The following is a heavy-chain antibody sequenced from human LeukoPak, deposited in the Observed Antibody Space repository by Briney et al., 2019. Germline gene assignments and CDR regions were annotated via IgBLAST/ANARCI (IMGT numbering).Heavy chain of an antibody. D-gene: IGHD3-10*01. J-gene: IGHJ3*02. CDR3: ARDKRGYGSGSYSAFDI. CDR1: GYTFTSYA. V-gene: IGHV7-4-1*02. Sequence: ASVKVSCKASGYTFTSYAMNWVRQAPGQGLEWMGWINTNTGNPTCAQGFTGRFVFSLDTSVSTAYLQISSLKAEDTAVYYCARDKRGYGSGSYSAFDIWGQGTMVTVSS. CDR2: INTNTGNP.